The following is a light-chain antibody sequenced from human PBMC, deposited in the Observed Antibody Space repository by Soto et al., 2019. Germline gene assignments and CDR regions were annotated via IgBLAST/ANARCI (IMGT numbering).Light chain of an antibody. CDR2: YDD. Sequence: QSVLTQPPSVSGAPGQRVTISCSGSTSNIGNNAVNWDQQLPGKAPRALIYYDDLLPTGVSKRFSGSKSGTSVSLAISGLQSDDEADYYCASWDDTLSGVVFDGGTKLTVL. J-gene: IGLJ3*02. CDR1: TSNIGNNA. CDR3: ASWDDTLSGVV. V-gene: IGLV1-36*01.